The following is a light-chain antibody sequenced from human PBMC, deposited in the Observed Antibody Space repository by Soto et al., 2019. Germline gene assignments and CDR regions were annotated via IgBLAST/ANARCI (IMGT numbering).Light chain of an antibody. CDR1: SSDVGAYNY. CDR2: EVN. J-gene: IGLJ3*02. V-gene: IGLV2-14*01. Sequence: QSVLTQPASVSGSPGQSITISCTGTSSDVGAYNYVSWYQLHPDKAPKLMIYEVNNRPSGVSDRFSGSKSGNTASLTISGLQVEDEADYYCSSYTRTSTLVFGGGTKVTVL. CDR3: SSYTRTSTLV.